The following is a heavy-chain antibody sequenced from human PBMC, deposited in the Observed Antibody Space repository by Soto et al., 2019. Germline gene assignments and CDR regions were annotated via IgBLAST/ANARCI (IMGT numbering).Heavy chain of an antibody. CDR3: AIYSSGYDLNNHYYYYYMDV. Sequence: ASVKVSCKASGYTFTSYDINWVRQATGQGLEWMGWMNPNSGNTGYAQKFQGRVTMTRNTSISTAYMELSSLRSEDTAVYYCAIYSSGYDLNNHYYYYYMDVWGKGTTVTVSS. J-gene: IGHJ6*03. V-gene: IGHV1-8*01. CDR1: GYTFTSYD. D-gene: IGHD5-12*01. CDR2: MNPNSGNT.